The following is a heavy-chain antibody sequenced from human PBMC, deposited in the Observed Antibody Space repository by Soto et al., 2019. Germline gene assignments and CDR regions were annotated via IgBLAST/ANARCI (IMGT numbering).Heavy chain of an antibody. CDR2: TYYRSKWYN. V-gene: IGHV6-1*01. D-gene: IGHD1-7*01. J-gene: IGHJ3*02. CDR3: ATDRVYHWNYANAFDI. CDR1: GDSVSSNSAA. Sequence: PSETLSLTCAISGDSVSSNSAAWYWIRQSPSRGLEWLGRTYYRSKWYNDYAVSVKSRITINPDTSKNQFSLQLNSVTPEDTAVYYCATDRVYHWNYANAFDIWGQGTMVTVPS.